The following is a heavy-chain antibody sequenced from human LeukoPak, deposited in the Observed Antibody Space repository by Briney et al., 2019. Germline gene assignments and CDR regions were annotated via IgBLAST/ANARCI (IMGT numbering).Heavy chain of an antibody. CDR1: GFPFSFYE. J-gene: IGHJ4*02. CDR3: ALLAVASDFDY. V-gene: IGHV3-48*03. Sequence: RGSLRLSCAVSGFPFSFYEMNWVRQAPGKGLEWVSNIGASGTTKYYADSVKGRFSISRDNAKTSLYLQMNSLRVDDTAVYYCALLAVASDFDYWGQGALVTVSS. D-gene: IGHD6-19*01. CDR2: IGASGTTK.